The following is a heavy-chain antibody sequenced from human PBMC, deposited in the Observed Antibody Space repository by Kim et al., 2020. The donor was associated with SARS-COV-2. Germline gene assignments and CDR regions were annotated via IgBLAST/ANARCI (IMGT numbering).Heavy chain of an antibody. D-gene: IGHD6-19*01. V-gene: IGHV7-4-1*02. J-gene: IGHJ4*02. CDR3: ARAAGYSSGWYPFDY. Sequence: QGFTGRFCFSLDTSVSTAYLQISSLKAEDTAVYYCARAAGYSSGWYPFDYWGQGTLVTVSS.